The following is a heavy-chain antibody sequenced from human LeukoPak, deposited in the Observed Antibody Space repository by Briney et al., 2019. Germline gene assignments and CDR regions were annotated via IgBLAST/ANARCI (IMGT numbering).Heavy chain of an antibody. J-gene: IGHJ4*02. CDR1: GGSISSYY. V-gene: IGHV4-59*01. CDR3: AREGGYDQIDY. D-gene: IGHD5-12*01. CDR2: IYYRGST. Sequence: SETLSLTCTVSGGSISSYYWSWIRQPPGKGLEWIGYIYYRGSTNYNPSLKSRVTISVDTSKNQFSLKLSSVTAADTAVYYCAREGGYDQIDYWGQGTLVTVSS.